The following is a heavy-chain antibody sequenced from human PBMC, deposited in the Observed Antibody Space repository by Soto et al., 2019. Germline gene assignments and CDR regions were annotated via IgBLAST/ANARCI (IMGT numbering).Heavy chain of an antibody. CDR2: IYHSGST. V-gene: IGHV4-30-2*01. D-gene: IGHD3-16*02. CDR1: GGSISSGGYS. J-gene: IGHJ3*02. Sequence: SETLSLTCAVSGGSISSGGYSWSWIRQPPGKGLEWIGYIYHSGSTYYNPSPKSRVTISVDRSKNQFSLKLSSVTAADTAVYYCARVDYVWGSYRLGAFDIWGQGTMVTVSS. CDR3: ARVDYVWGSYRLGAFDI.